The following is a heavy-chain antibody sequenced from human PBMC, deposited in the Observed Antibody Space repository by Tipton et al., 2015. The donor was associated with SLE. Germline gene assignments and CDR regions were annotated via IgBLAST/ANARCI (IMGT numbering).Heavy chain of an antibody. CDR1: GGSISSCSYY. D-gene: IGHD3-22*01. CDR2: IYTSGST. Sequence: TLSLTCTVSGGSISSCSYYWRWIRQPAGKGLEWIGRIYTSGSTNYNPSLKSRVTISVDTSKNQFSLKLSSVTAADTAVYYCTSYYYDSSLDYWGQGTLVTVSS. CDR3: TSYYYDSSLDY. J-gene: IGHJ4*02. V-gene: IGHV4-61*02.